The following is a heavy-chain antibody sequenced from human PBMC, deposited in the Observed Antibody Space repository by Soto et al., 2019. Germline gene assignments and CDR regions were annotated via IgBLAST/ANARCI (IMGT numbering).Heavy chain of an antibody. V-gene: IGHV3-21*01. J-gene: IGHJ3*02. CDR1: GFTFSSYS. D-gene: IGHD3-22*01. CDR3: ARSGQYYYDSSGYYVDAFDI. CDR2: ISSSSSYI. Sequence: GGSLRLSCSASGFTFSSYSMNWVRQAPGKGLEWVSSISSSSSYIYYADSVKGRFTISRGNAKNSLYLQMNSLRAEDTAVYYCARSGQYYYDSSGYYVDAFDIWGQGTMVTVSS.